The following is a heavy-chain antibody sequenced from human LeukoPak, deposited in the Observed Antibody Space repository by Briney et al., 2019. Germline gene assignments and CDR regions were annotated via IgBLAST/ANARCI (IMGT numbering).Heavy chain of an antibody. D-gene: IGHD3-3*01. Sequence: PGGSLRLSCAASGFTFSSYAMHWVRQAPGKGLEYVSAISSNGGSTYYANSVKGRFTISRDNSKNTLYLQMGSLRAEDMAVYYCARLWDPFGVVDYWGQGTLVTVSS. J-gene: IGHJ4*02. CDR1: GFTFSSYA. CDR3: ARLWDPFGVVDY. V-gene: IGHV3-64*01. CDR2: ISSNGGST.